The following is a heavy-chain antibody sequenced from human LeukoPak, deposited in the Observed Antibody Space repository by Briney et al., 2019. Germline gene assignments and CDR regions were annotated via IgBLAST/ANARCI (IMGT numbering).Heavy chain of an antibody. J-gene: IGHJ3*02. V-gene: IGHV3-48*03. CDR1: GFTFSSYE. CDR2: ISSSGSTI. CDR3: ARDSSGWYGDAFDI. Sequence: GGSLRLSCAASGFTFSSYEMNWVRQAPGKGLEWVSYISSSGSTIYYADSVKGRFTISRDNSKNTLYLQMDSLRAEDMAVYYCARDSSGWYGDAFDIWGQGTMVTVSS. D-gene: IGHD6-19*01.